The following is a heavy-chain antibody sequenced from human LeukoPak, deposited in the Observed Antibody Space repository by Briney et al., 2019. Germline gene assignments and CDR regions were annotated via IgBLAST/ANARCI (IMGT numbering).Heavy chain of an antibody. V-gene: IGHV3-33*01. CDR2: IWYDGSNK. CDR3: ARDFGPYDSKGFDY. Sequence: PGRSLRLSCAASGFTFSSYGMHWVRQAPGKGLEWVAVIWYDGSNKYYADSVKGRFTISRDNSKNTLYLQMNSLRAEDTAVYYCARDFGPYDSKGFDYWGQGTLVTVSS. J-gene: IGHJ4*02. D-gene: IGHD3-22*01. CDR1: GFTFSSYG.